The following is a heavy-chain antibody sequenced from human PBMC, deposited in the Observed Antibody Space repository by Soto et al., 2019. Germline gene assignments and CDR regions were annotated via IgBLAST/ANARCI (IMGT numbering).Heavy chain of an antibody. Sequence: PGGSLRLSCAASGFNVGAFAVNWVRQAPGKGLEWVSEISVSDAFIYYADSVRGRFSISRDASENILYLQMNSLRVDDTALYYCTRETVAGITGLDYWGPGTLVTVSS. CDR1: GFNVGAFA. J-gene: IGHJ4*02. D-gene: IGHD1-20*01. CDR3: TRETVAGITGLDY. V-gene: IGHV3-23*01. CDR2: ISVSDAFI.